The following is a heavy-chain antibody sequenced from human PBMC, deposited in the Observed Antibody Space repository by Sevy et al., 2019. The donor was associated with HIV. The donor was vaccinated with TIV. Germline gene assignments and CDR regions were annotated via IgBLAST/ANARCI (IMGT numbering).Heavy chain of an antibody. CDR1: GFTFSTYT. Sequence: GGSLRLSCAASGFTFSTYTMNWVRQAPGKGLEWVSDISGSGGSTYQADSEKGRFTISRDNSKNTLYLQMNSLRAEDTAVYYCAKGDRTFYGMDVWGQGTTVTVSS. V-gene: IGHV3-23*01. D-gene: IGHD2-15*01. CDR3: AKGDRTFYGMDV. CDR2: ISGSGGST. J-gene: IGHJ6*02.